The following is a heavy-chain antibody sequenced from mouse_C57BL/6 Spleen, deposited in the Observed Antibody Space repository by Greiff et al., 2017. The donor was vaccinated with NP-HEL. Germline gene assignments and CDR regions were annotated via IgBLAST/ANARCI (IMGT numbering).Heavy chain of an antibody. CDR1: GYTFTSYG. CDR2: IYPRSGNT. Sequence: VKLQESGAELARPGASVKLSCKASGYTFTSYGISWVKQRTGPGLEWIGEIYPRSGNTYYNEKFKGKATLTADKSSSTAYMELRSLTSEDSAVYFCARTPWSLTGKGGDYCDYWGQGTTLTVSS. CDR3: ARTPWSLTGKGGDYCDY. J-gene: IGHJ2*01. D-gene: IGHD4-1*01. V-gene: IGHV1-81*01.